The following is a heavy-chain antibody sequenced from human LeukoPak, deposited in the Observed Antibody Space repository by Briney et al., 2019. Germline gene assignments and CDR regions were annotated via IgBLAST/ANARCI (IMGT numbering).Heavy chain of an antibody. Sequence: SETLSLTCTVSGGSISSYYWSWIRQPPGKGLEWIGYIYYSGSTNYNPSLKSRVTISVDTSKNQFSLKLSSVTAADTAVHYCAGISRYFDWFPKSLGPWYFDLWGRGTLVTVSS. CDR3: AGISRYFDWFPKSLGPWYFDL. CDR2: IYYSGST. D-gene: IGHD3-9*01. V-gene: IGHV4-59*08. J-gene: IGHJ2*01. CDR1: GGSISSYY.